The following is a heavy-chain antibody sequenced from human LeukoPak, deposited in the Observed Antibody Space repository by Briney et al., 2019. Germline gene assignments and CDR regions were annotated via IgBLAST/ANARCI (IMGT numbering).Heavy chain of an antibody. Sequence: ASVKVSCKASGYTFTGYYMHWVRQAPGQGLEWMGWINPNSGGTNYAQKFQGRVTMTRDTSISTAYMELSRLRSDDTAVYYCARTWRLVSYAYFDYWGQGTLVTVSS. CDR1: GYTFTGYY. D-gene: IGHD3-9*01. V-gene: IGHV1-2*02. CDR2: INPNSGGT. CDR3: ARTWRLVSYAYFDY. J-gene: IGHJ4*02.